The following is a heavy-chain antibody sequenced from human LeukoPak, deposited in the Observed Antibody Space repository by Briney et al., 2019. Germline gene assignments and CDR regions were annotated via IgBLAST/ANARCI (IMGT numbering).Heavy chain of an antibody. V-gene: IGHV3-53*01. CDR2: IYTGGFT. CDR3: AKDTDLDC. D-gene: IGHD4-11*01. Sequence: GGSLRLSCVASGCSFSDNYRSWVRQAPGKGLEWVAIIYTGGFTYYGDSVKGRFTISRDTSKNTLYLHMNNLRAEDTAVYFCAKDTDLDCWGQGTEVTVSS. J-gene: IGHJ4*02. CDR1: GCSFSDNY.